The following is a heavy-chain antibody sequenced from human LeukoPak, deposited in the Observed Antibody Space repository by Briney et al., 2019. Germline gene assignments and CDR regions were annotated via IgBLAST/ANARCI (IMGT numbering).Heavy chain of an antibody. CDR2: IYHSGST. Sequence: PSETLSLTCTVSGYSISSGYYWGWIRQPPGRGLEWIGSIYHSGSTYYNPSLKSRVTISVDTSKNQSSLKLSSVTAADTAVYYCARERYYDSSGYRFDYWGQGTLVTVSS. V-gene: IGHV4-38-2*02. CDR3: ARERYYDSSGYRFDY. D-gene: IGHD3-22*01. CDR1: GYSISSGYY. J-gene: IGHJ4*02.